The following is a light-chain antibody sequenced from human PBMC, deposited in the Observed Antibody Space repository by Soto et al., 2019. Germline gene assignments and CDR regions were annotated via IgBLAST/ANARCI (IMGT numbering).Light chain of an antibody. CDR3: CSYAGSYV. Sequence: QSVLTQPRSVSGSPGQSVTISCTGTSSDVGGYNYVSWYQQHPGKAPKLMIYDDSKWPSGVPDRFSGSKSGNTASLTISGLQAEDEADYYCCSYAGSYVFGTGTKLTVL. CDR2: DDS. J-gene: IGLJ1*01. CDR1: SSDVGGYNY. V-gene: IGLV2-11*01.